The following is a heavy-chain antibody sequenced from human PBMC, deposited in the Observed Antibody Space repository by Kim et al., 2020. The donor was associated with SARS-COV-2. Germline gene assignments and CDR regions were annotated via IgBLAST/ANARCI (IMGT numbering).Heavy chain of an antibody. CDR2: IDPSGDIT. V-gene: IGHV1-46*01. Sequence: ASVKVSCKASGYTLASYYMHWVRHAPGQGLEWVGVIDPSGDITMYAQKFQGRVTLTRDTSSSTVYMELSSLRSEDTAVFYCARELGYNKHFDYWGQGNLV. CDR3: ARELGYNKHFDY. J-gene: IGHJ4*02. D-gene: IGHD5-18*01. CDR1: GYTLASYY.